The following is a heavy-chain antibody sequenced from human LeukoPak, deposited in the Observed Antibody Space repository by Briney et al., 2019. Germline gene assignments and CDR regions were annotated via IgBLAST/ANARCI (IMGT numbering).Heavy chain of an antibody. CDR3: ARVPGAVVA. Sequence: PGGSLRLSCAASGFTFSSYEMNWVRQAPGKGLEWVSYISSSGSTIYYADSVKGRFTISRDNSKNTLYLQMNSLRAEDTAVYYCARVPGAVVAWGQGTLVTVSS. D-gene: IGHD2-15*01. CDR1: GFTFSSYE. V-gene: IGHV3-48*03. CDR2: ISSSGSTI. J-gene: IGHJ4*02.